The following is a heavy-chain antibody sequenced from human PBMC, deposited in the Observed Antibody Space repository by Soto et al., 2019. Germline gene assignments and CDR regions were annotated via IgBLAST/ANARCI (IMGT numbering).Heavy chain of an antibody. CDR3: GRGLGGGWYYIDY. CDR1: GYSFISYG. V-gene: IGHV1-18*04. D-gene: IGHD6-19*01. CDR2: ITVNSGNT. Sequence: ASVKVSCKASGYSFISYGIGWVRQAPGQGLEWMGWITVNSGNTNYPQKFQGRVTMTTDTSTSTAYMELRSLTSDDTAVYYCGRGLGGGWYYIDYPGPGTLVTVSS. J-gene: IGHJ4*02.